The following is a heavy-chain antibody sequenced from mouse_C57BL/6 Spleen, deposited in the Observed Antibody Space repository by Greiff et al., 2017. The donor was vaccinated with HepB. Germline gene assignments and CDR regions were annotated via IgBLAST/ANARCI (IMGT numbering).Heavy chain of an antibody. Sequence: VQLQQSGAELMKPGASVKLSCKATGYTFTGYWIEWVKQRPGHGLEWIGVILPGNGNTNYNEKFKGKATFTADTSSNTAYMQLSRLATEDSAIYYCAGWWYYSDSWGQGTLVTVSA. J-gene: IGHJ3*01. CDR3: AGWWYYSDS. CDR1: GYTFTGYW. D-gene: IGHD2-12*01. CDR2: ILPGNGNT. V-gene: IGHV1-9*01.